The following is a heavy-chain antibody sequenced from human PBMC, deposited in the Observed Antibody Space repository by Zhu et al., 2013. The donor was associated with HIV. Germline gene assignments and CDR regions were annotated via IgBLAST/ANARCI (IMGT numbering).Heavy chain of an antibody. D-gene: IGHD1-7*01. Sequence: QVQLVQSGAELKKPGASVKVSCKASGYTFTNFYVHWVRQAPGQGLEWMGIINPSGGTTTYAQKVQGRVTMTSDTSTRTVYMELSRLRSDDTAVYYCARDTGTYPDYWGQGTLVAVSS. V-gene: IGHV1-46*01. J-gene: IGHJ4*02. CDR3: ARDTGTYPDY. CDR1: GYTFTNFY. CDR2: INPSGGTT.